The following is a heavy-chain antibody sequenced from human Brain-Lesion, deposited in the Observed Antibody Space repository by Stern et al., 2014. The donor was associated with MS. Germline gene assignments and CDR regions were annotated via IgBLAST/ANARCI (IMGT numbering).Heavy chain of an antibody. V-gene: IGHV1-2*04. CDR2: INPKSGGT. CDR3: ATYYYDSTGYNDF. Sequence: VQLLESGAEVKKPGASGEVSCQASGYTFTGYHLPLVRQAPGPGVEGLGWINPKSGGTNYAQKFQGWVTMTRDTSINTAYMELSRLRSDDTAVYYCATYYYDSTGYNDFWGQGTLVTVSS. CDR1: GYTFTGYH. D-gene: IGHD3-22*01. J-gene: IGHJ4*02.